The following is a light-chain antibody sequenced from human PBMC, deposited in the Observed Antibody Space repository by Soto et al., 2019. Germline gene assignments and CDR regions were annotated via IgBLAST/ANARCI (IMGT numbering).Light chain of an antibody. V-gene: IGLV2-14*01. J-gene: IGLJ2*01. Sequence: QSALTQPASVSGSARQSITSSCTGTSSDVGGYNYVSWYQQHPGKAPKVMIYGVSYRPSGVSNRFSGSKSGNTASLTISGLQAEDEANYYCSSYTSSSTLVVFGGGTKLTVL. CDR3: SSYTSSSTLVV. CDR1: SSDVGGYNY. CDR2: GVS.